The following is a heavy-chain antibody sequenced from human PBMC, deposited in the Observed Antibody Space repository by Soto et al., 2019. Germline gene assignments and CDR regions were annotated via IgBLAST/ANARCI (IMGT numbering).Heavy chain of an antibody. V-gene: IGHV1-8*01. D-gene: IGHD6-6*01. J-gene: IGHJ4*02. CDR1: GYTFTSYD. CDR3: ARDLKVYSSSSLGY. CDR2: MNPNSGNT. Sequence: QVQLVQSGAEVKKPGASVKVSCKASGYTFTSYDINWVRQATGQGLEWMGWMNPNSGNTGYAQKFQSRVTMTRNTFISTAYMELSSLRSEDTAVYYCARDLKVYSSSSLGYWGQGTLVTVSS.